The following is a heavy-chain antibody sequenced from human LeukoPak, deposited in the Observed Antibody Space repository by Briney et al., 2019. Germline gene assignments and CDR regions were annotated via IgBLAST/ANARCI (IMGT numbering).Heavy chain of an antibody. Sequence: SVKVSCKASGGTFSSYAISWVRQAPGQGLEWMGGIIPISGTANYAQKFQGRVTITADESTSTAYMELSSLRSEDTAVYYCARDGDYGYSSGWLGYDWGQGTLVTVSS. V-gene: IGHV1-69*01. CDR2: IIPISGTA. CDR1: GGTFSSYA. J-gene: IGHJ4*02. CDR3: ARDGDYGYSSGWLGYD. D-gene: IGHD6-19*01.